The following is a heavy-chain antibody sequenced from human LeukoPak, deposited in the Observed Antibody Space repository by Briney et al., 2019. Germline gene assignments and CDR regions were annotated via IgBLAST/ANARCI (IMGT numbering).Heavy chain of an antibody. D-gene: IGHD3-22*01. V-gene: IGHV4-61*02. J-gene: IGHJ4*02. Sequence: SQTLSLTCTVSSGSISSSNYYWSWIRQPAGKGLEWIGRISTIGSTNYNPSLNSRVTISIDTSKNQFSLKLSSVTAADTAVYYCAKTYDSSGYYNYYFDYWGQGTLVTVSS. CDR3: AKTYDSSGYYNYYFDY. CDR2: ISTIGST. CDR1: SGSISSSNYY.